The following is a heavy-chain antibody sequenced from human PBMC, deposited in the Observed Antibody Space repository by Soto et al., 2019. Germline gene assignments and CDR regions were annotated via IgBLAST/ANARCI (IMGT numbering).Heavy chain of an antibody. CDR3: ASNYDFWSGYYKPRVSYYYYGMDV. D-gene: IGHD3-3*01. J-gene: IGHJ6*02. CDR1: GGTFSSYA. CDR2: IIPIFGTA. V-gene: IGHV1-69*01. Sequence: VSCKAYGGTFSSYAISWVRQAPGQGLEWMGGIIPIFGTANYAQKFQGRVAITADESTSTAYMELSSLRSEDTAVYYCASNYDFWSGYYKPRVSYYYYGMDVWG.